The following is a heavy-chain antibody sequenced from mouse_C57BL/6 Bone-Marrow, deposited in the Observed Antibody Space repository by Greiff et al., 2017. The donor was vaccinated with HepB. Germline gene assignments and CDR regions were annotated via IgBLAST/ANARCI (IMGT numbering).Heavy chain of an antibody. V-gene: IGHV5-12*01. CDR1: GFTFSDYY. CDR3: ARQRHDYDWFAY. D-gene: IGHD2-4*01. J-gene: IGHJ3*01. Sequence: EVQLVESGGGLVQPGGSLKLSCAASGFTFSDYYMYWVRQTPEKRLEWVAYISNGGGSTYYPDTVKGRFTISRDNAKNTLYLQMSRLKSEDTAMYYCARQRHDYDWFAYWGQGTLVTVSA. CDR2: ISNGGGST.